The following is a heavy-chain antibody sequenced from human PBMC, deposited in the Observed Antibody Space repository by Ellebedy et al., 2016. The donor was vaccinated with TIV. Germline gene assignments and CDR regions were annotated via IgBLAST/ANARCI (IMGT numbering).Heavy chain of an antibody. CDR2: IKQDGGEI. V-gene: IGHV3-7*01. Sequence: GGSLRLSCVASGFTFSDYWMSWVRQAPGKGLEWVANIKQDGGEIYYVDSVKGRFTISRDNAKNSLYLQMNSLRDEDTAVYYCARDQWLGRAYYFDYWGQGTLLTVSS. J-gene: IGHJ4*02. D-gene: IGHD6-19*01. CDR1: GFTFSDYW. CDR3: ARDQWLGRAYYFDY.